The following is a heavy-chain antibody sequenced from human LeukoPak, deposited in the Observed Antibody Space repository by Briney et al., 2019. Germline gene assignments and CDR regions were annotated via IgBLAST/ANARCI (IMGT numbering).Heavy chain of an antibody. D-gene: IGHD5-18*01. CDR3: ARLRGYSYGSHAFDI. J-gene: IGHJ3*02. Sequence: GGSLRLSCAASGFTFSNYWMHWVRQAPGKGLEWVSSISSSSSYIYYADSVKGRFTISRDNAKNSLYLQMNSLRAEDTAVYYCARLRGYSYGSHAFDIWGQGTMVTVSS. V-gene: IGHV3-21*01. CDR2: ISSSSSYI. CDR1: GFTFSNYW.